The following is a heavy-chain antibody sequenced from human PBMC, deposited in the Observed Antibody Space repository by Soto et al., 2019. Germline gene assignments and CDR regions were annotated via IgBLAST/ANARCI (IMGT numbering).Heavy chain of an antibody. J-gene: IGHJ6*02. CDR1: GFTFSSYA. CDR3: ARDYVMWLHPHYYYYGMDV. D-gene: IGHD5-12*01. Sequence: GGSLRLSCAASGFTFSSYAMHWVRQAPGKGLEWVAVISYDGSNKYYADSVKGRFTISRDNSKNTLYLQMNSLRAEDTAVYYCARDYVMWLHPHYYYYGMDVWGQGTTVTVSS. V-gene: IGHV3-30-3*01. CDR2: ISYDGSNK.